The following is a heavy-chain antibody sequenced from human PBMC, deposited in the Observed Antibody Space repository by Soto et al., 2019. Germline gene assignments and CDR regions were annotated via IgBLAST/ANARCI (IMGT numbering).Heavy chain of an antibody. CDR2: VSKSDYT. D-gene: IGHD2-2*01. Sequence: AGSLRLSCAVSGFTLNNYGINWVRQAPGKGLEWVSSVSKSDYTYYSDSVKGRFTISRDNAKNSVSLQMNTLRAEDTAVYYCAREDSIIIPAVSDFWGQGALVTVAS. CDR1: GFTLNNYG. V-gene: IGHV3-21*01. J-gene: IGHJ4*02. CDR3: AREDSIIIPAVSDF.